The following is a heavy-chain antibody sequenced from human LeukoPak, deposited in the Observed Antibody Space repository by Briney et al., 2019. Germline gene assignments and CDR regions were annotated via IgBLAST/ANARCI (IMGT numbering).Heavy chain of an antibody. J-gene: IGHJ5*02. CDR3: AKDRVSPGFNWFDP. D-gene: IGHD2/OR15-2a*01. CDR1: GVIISSYA. CDR2: INGRGDNT. Sequence: GSLRLSCAASGVIISSYAMSWVRQAPGKGLEWVSVINGRGDNTYYADFVKGRFTISRDNSKSTVYLQMNSLRTEDTAVYYCAKDRVSPGFNWFDPWGQGTLVTVSS. V-gene: IGHV3-23*01.